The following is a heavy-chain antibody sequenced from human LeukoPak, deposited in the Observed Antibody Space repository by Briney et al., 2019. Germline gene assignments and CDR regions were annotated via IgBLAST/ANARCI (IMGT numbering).Heavy chain of an antibody. J-gene: IGHJ3*02. CDR1: GYSFIGYY. CDR3: AKSTNWGSISDGFDI. D-gene: IGHD7-27*01. Sequence: GTSVKVSCKASGYSFIGYYIHWVRQAPGQGLEWMGWINPNSGGANYAQKFQGRVTMTRDTSISTVYMELTRLRSDDTAMYYCAKSTNWGSISDGFDIWGQGQWSPSLQ. V-gene: IGHV1-2*02. CDR2: INPNSGGA.